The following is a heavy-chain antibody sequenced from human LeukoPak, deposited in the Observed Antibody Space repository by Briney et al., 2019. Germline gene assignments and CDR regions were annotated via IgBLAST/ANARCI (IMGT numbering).Heavy chain of an antibody. V-gene: IGHV3-7*01. CDR2: MKGDGSEI. CDR1: GFVFSTYW. D-gene: IGHD2-2*01. Sequence: GGSLRLSCAASGFVFSTYWMMWARQAPGKGLEWVANMKGDGSEIHYVDSVKGRFTISRDNAKNLLYLQMNSLRPEDTAVYYCARVWAGDIVVVPAALDYWGQGTLVTVSS. CDR3: ARVWAGDIVVVPAALDY. J-gene: IGHJ4*02.